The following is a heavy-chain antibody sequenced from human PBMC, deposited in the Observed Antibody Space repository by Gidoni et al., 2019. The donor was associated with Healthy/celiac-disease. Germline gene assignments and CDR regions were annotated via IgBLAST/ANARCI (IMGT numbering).Heavy chain of an antibody. V-gene: IGHV3-30-3*01. Sequence: QVQLVESGGGVVQPVRSLRLSCAASGFPFSSYAMHWVRQAPGKGLEWVAVIAYDGSNKYYADSVKGRFTISRDNSKNTLYLQMNSLRAEDTAVYYCARSTAMVFDAFDIWGQGTMVTVSS. CDR3: ARSTAMVFDAFDI. D-gene: IGHD5-18*01. J-gene: IGHJ3*02. CDR1: GFPFSSYA. CDR2: IAYDGSNK.